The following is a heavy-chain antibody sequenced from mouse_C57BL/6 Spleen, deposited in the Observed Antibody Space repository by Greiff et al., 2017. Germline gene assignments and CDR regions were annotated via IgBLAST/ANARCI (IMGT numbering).Heavy chain of an antibody. V-gene: IGHV1-82*01. CDR2: IYPGDGDT. D-gene: IGHD1-1*01. CDR1: GYAFSSSW. CDR3: ARRDYGSPYAMDY. J-gene: IGHJ4*01. Sequence: VQLQQSGPELVKPGASVKISCKASGYAFSSSWMNWVKQRPGKGLEWIGRIYPGDGDTNYNGKFKGKATLTADKSSSTAYMQLSSLTSEDSAVYFCARRDYGSPYAMDYWGQGTSVTVSS.